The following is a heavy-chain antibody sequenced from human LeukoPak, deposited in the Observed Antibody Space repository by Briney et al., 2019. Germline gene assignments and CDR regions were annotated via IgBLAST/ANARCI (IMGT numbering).Heavy chain of an antibody. D-gene: IGHD6-6*01. CDR2: ISSISSHI. V-gene: IGHV3-21*01. Sequence: GGSLRLSCAASGFTFSSYAMNWVRQPPGKGLEWVSSISSISSHIYYADSVKGRFTTSRDNAKNSLYLQMNSMRAEDTAVYYCASFSIASSSTWFDPWGQGTLVTVSS. CDR1: GFTFSSYA. J-gene: IGHJ5*02. CDR3: ASFSIASSSTWFDP.